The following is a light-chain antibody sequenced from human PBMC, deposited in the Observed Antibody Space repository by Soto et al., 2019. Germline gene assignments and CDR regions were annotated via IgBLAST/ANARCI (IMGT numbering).Light chain of an antibody. CDR3: QQANNLPPT. Sequence: IVLTQSPATLSVSPGERATLSCRASQIVTSNLAWYQQRPGQAPRLLIHGASTRATGIPARFSGSGSGTDFTLTISSLQAEDFAVYYCQQANNLPPTFGQGAKVDIK. CDR2: GAS. CDR1: QIVTSN. J-gene: IGKJ1*01. V-gene: IGKV3-15*01.